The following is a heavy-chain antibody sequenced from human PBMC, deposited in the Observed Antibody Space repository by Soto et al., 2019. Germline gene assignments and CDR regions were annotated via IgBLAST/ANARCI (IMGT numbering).Heavy chain of an antibody. CDR2: IGTSGKTI. CDR1: GFTFSSYE. D-gene: IGHD4-4*01. V-gene: IGHV3-48*03. J-gene: IGHJ6*02. Sequence: GSLRLSCAVSGFTFSSYEMNWVRQAPGKGLEWVSYIGTSGKTIYYADSVRGRFTISRDNAKNSLYLQMNSLRAEDTAVYFCARDPAIYSGKFNYGLDIWGRENTVTVAS. CDR3: ARDPAIYSGKFNYGLDI.